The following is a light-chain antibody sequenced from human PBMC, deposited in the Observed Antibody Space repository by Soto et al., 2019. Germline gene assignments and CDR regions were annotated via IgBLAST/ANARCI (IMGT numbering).Light chain of an antibody. V-gene: IGLV1-47*01. CDR1: SSNIGSNY. CDR3: AAWDDSLSAYV. Sequence: QSVLTQPPSASGTPGQRVTISCSGSSSNIGSNYVYWYQQLPGTAPKLLIYRNNQRPSGVPDRCSGSKSGTSASLAISGLRSEDEADYYCAAWDDSLSAYVFGTGTKLTVL. J-gene: IGLJ1*01. CDR2: RNN.